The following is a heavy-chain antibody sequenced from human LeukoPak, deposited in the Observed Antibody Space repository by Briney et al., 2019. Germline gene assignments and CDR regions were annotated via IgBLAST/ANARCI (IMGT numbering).Heavy chain of an antibody. V-gene: IGHV4-4*07. J-gene: IGHJ4*02. D-gene: IGHD4-17*01. CDR2: IYTSGST. CDR3: ARRKGDYGDYAFDY. CDR1: GGFISNYY. Sequence: PSETLSLTCTVSGGFISNYYWSWIRQPAGKGLEWIGRIYTSGSTNYNSSLESRVTMSVDTSKNQFSLKLSSVTAADTAVYYCARRKGDYGDYAFDYWGQGTLVTVSS.